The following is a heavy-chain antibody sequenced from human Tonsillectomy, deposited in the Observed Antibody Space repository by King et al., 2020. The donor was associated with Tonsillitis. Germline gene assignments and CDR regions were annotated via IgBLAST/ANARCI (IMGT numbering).Heavy chain of an antibody. CDR2: AFYSGST. V-gene: IGHV4-39*01. CDR1: GGSITSTSCY. CDR3: ARQRVLWTGYYTFDY. Sequence: QLQESGPGLVQPSETLSLTCTVSGGSITSTSCYWGWIRQPPGKGLEWIASAFYSGSTHYNPSLKSRVTISVDTSKIHFSLNLTSVTAAETAVYYCARQRVLWTGYYTFDYWGQGTLVPVSS. J-gene: IGHJ4*02. D-gene: IGHD3/OR15-3a*01.